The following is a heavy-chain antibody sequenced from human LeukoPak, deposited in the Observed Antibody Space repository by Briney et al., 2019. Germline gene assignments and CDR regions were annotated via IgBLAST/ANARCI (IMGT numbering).Heavy chain of an antibody. CDR1: GYTFSSYA. CDR2: INAGNGNT. CDR3: ARELVEASMDV. D-gene: IGHD2-15*01. Sequence: ASVKVSCKASGYTFSSYAMHWVRQAPGQRLQWMGWINAGNGNTKYSQKFQGRVTITRDTSASTAYMELSSLRSEDTAVYYCARELVEASMDVWGQGTTVTVSS. J-gene: IGHJ6*02. V-gene: IGHV1-3*01.